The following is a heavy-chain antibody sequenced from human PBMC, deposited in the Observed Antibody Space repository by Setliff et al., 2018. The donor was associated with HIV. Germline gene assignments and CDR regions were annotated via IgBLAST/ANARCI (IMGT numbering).Heavy chain of an antibody. V-gene: IGHV4-39*01. Sequence: PSETLSLTCTVSSDSISSRSDFWWGWIRQPPGKGLEWIGSIYHTGQTYDNPSVKSRLTISVDTDENQFSLKLRSVTAAETAVYYCARQIASGYWAFDSWGQGTPVTVSS. CDR1: SDSISSRSDF. CDR3: ARQIASGYWAFDS. J-gene: IGHJ4*02. D-gene: IGHD3-3*01. CDR2: IYHTGQT.